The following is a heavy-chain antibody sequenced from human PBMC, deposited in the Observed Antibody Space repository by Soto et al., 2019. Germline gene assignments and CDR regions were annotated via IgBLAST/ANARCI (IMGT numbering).Heavy chain of an antibody. D-gene: IGHD3-3*01. V-gene: IGHV1-69*02. CDR1: GGTLSSYT. J-gene: IGHJ5*02. CDR3: ARLGLEWLDENWFDP. Sequence: GASVKVSCKASGGTLSSYTFSWVRQAPGQGLEWMGRVIPNLGVTNYAKKFQGRFTIVVDTSTSTAYMELNSLRYEDTAMYYCARLGLEWLDENWFDPWGQGTLVTVSS. CDR2: VIPNLGVT.